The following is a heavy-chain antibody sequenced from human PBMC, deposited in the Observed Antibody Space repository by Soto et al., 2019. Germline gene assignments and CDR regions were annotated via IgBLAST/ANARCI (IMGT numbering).Heavy chain of an antibody. J-gene: IGHJ4*02. CDR3: VHKGGGDRILDY. CDR1: GFSLSTSGVG. V-gene: IGHV2-5*02. CDR2: IYWDDYK. Sequence: QITLKESGPALVKPTQTLTLTCAFSGFSLSTSGVGVGWIRQPPGEALEWLALIYWDDYKHFSPSLESRLTTPKETSKNQVVLNMTHMDPVETATYYRVHKGGGDRILDYWGQGTLVTVSS. D-gene: IGHD3-16*01.